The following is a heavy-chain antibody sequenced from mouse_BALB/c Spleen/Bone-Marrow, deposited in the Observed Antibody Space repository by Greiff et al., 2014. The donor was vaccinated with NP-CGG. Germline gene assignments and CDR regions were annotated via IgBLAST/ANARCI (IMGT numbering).Heavy chain of an antibody. Sequence: QVQLKDSGPGLVAPSQSLSITCTVSGFSLTNYGVHWVRQPPGKGLKWLGVIWADGSTNYNSALMSRLSISKDNSKSQVFFKMNSLQTDDTAMYYCARITTATGAMDYWGQGTSVTVSS. CDR3: ARITTATGAMDY. CDR1: GFSLTNYG. V-gene: IGHV2-9*02. CDR2: IWADGST. D-gene: IGHD1-2*01. J-gene: IGHJ4*01.